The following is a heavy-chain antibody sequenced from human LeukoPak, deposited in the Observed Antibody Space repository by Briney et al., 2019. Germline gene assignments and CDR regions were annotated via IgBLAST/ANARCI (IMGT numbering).Heavy chain of an antibody. CDR1: GFTFSSYA. D-gene: IGHD3-22*01. CDR3: ARAKFDSSGYYYRGFDI. V-gene: IGHV3-30*04. CDR2: ISYDGSNK. Sequence: GGSLRLSCAASGFTFSSYAMHWVRQAPGKGLEWVAVISYDGSNKYYADSVKGRFTMSRDNAKKSLYLQMNSLRAEDTAVYYCARAKFDSSGYYYRGFDIWGQGTMVTVSS. J-gene: IGHJ3*02.